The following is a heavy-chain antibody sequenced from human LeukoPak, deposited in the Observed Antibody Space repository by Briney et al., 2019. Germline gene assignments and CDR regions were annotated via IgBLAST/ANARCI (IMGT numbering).Heavy chain of an antibody. D-gene: IGHD1-1*01. CDR1: GGSFSDYY. Sequence: SETLSLTCAVYGGSFSDYYWSWIRQPPGKGLEWIGEINHSGSTNYNSSLKSRVTISVDTSKNQFSLKLSSVTAADTAVYYCARAVLATKSQHWFDSWGQGTLVTVSS. CDR3: ARAVLATKSQHWFDS. V-gene: IGHV4-34*01. CDR2: INHSGST. J-gene: IGHJ5*01.